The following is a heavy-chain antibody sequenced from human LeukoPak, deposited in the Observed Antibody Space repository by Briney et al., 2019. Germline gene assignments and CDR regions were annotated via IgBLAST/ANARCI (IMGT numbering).Heavy chain of an antibody. CDR2: MNPNSGNT. J-gene: IGHJ4*02. Sequence: ASVKVSCKASGYTFISYDINWVRQATGQGLEWMGWMNPNSGNTDYGQKFQGRVTMTRDTSISTAYMELSRLRSDDTAVYYCARGAYYYDSSAHHDYWGQGTLVTVSS. D-gene: IGHD3-22*01. CDR3: ARGAYYYDSSAHHDY. V-gene: IGHV1-8*01. CDR1: GYTFISYD.